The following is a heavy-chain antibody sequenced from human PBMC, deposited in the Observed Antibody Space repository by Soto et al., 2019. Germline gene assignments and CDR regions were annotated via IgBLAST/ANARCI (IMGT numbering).Heavy chain of an antibody. CDR1: GFTFSSYG. Sequence: PGGSLRLSCAASGFTFSSYGMHWVRQAPGKGLEWVAVISYDGSNKYYADSVKGRFTISRDNSRNTLYLQMNSLRAEDTAVYYCAKDPGHYDFWSGYHDYWGQGTLVTVSS. V-gene: IGHV3-30*18. CDR3: AKDPGHYDFWSGYHDY. CDR2: ISYDGSNK. J-gene: IGHJ4*02. D-gene: IGHD3-3*01.